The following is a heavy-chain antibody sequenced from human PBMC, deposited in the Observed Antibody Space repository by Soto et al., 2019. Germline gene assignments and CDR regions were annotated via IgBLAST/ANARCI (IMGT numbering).Heavy chain of an antibody. D-gene: IGHD6-19*01. Sequence: SETLSLTCTVSGGSISSSSYYWGWIRQPPGKGLEWIGSIYYGGSTYYNPSLKSRVTISVDTSKNQFSLKLSSVTAADTAVYYCATSLEVAGPGYWGQGTLVTVSS. CDR2: IYYGGST. V-gene: IGHV4-39*01. CDR1: GGSISSSSYY. CDR3: ATSLEVAGPGY. J-gene: IGHJ4*02.